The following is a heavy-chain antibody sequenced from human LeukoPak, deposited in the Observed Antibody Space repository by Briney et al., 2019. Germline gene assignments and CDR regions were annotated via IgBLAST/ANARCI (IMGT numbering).Heavy chain of an antibody. V-gene: IGHV3-9*01. Sequence: GGSLRLSCAASGFTFDDYAMHWVRQAPGKGLEWVSGISWNSGSIGYADSVKGRFTISRDNAKNSLYLQMNSLRAEDTALYYCAKDKMLRYFDWTFDYWGQGTLVTVSS. CDR1: GFTFDDYA. D-gene: IGHD3-9*01. CDR2: ISWNSGSI. J-gene: IGHJ4*02. CDR3: AKDKMLRYFDWTFDY.